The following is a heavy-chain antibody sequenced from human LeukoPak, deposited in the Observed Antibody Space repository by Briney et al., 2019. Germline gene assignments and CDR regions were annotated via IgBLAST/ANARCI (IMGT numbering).Heavy chain of an antibody. CDR1: GYTFTSYD. Sequence: ASVKVSCKASGYTFTSYDINWVRQATGQGLEWMGWMNPNSGNTGYAQKFQGRVTMTRNTSISTAYMELSSLRSEDTAVYYCARRVRETGTTTEGYYYYYMDVWGKGTTVTVSS. V-gene: IGHV1-8*01. CDR3: ARRVRETGTTTEGYYYYYMDV. J-gene: IGHJ6*03. CDR2: MNPNSGNT. D-gene: IGHD1-1*01.